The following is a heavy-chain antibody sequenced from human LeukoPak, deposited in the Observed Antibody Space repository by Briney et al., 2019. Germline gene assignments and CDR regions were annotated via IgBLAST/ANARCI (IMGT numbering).Heavy chain of an antibody. Sequence: PSETLSLTCIVSGDSISSSGFYWGWVRQPPGKGLEWIGSIYYRGNTFYSPSLKSRVTISRDTSKNQFSLKLSSVTAADTAVYYCAREAGPIYYYYMDVWGKGTTVTVSS. CDR1: GDSISSSGFY. CDR2: IYYRGNT. J-gene: IGHJ6*03. CDR3: AREAGPIYYYYMDV. V-gene: IGHV4-39*07.